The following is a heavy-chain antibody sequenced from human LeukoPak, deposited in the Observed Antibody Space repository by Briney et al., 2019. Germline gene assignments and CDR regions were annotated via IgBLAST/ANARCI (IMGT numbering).Heavy chain of an antibody. Sequence: GGSLRLSCAASGFTFSSYEMNWVRQAPGKGLEWVAYISSSGNTIYYADSVKGRFSISRDNAKKSLYLQMNSLRVEDTAVYHCVEDRVEGKKWLAQFDYWGQGTLVSVSS. CDR1: GFTFSSYE. CDR2: ISSSGNTI. D-gene: IGHD6-19*01. V-gene: IGHV3-48*03. J-gene: IGHJ4*02. CDR3: VEDRVEGKKWLAQFDY.